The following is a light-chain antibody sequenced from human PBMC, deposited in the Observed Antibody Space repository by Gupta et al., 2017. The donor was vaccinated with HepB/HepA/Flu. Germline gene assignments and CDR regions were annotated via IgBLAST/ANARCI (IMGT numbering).Light chain of an antibody. Sequence: SYELTQPPSLSVSPGQTARITCSGDKLGDKYACWYQQKPGQSPVLVIYQDSKRPSGIPERFSGSNSGNTATLTISGTQAMDEADYYCQAWDSSTAVFGGGTKLTVL. J-gene: IGLJ2*01. CDR3: QAWDSSTAV. CDR2: QDS. CDR1: KLGDKY. V-gene: IGLV3-1*01.